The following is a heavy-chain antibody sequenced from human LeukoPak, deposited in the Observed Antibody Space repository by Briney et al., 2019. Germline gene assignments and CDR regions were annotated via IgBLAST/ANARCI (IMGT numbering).Heavy chain of an antibody. V-gene: IGHV4-61*02. CDR2: IYTSGST. J-gene: IGHJ6*03. CDR1: GGSISSGSYY. Sequence: SETLSLTRTVSGGSISSGSYYWSWIRQPAGKGLEWIGRIYTSGSTNYNPSLKSRVTISVDTSKTKFSLKLSSVTGADTAVYYCARARKNYYMDVWGKGTTVTVSS. CDR3: ARARKNYYMDV.